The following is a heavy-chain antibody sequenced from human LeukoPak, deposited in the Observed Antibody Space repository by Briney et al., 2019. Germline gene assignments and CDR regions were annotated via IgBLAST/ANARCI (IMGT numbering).Heavy chain of an antibody. CDR2: IYPGDSDT. CDR1: GYSFINYW. Sequence: GESLKISCKGSGYSFINYWIGWVRQMPGKGLEWMGIIYPGDSDTRYRPSFQGQVTISADKSISTAYLQWSSLKASDTAIYYCVRRGSGSYFFDLWGQGTLVTVSS. J-gene: IGHJ4*02. D-gene: IGHD3-10*01. V-gene: IGHV5-51*01. CDR3: VRRGSGSYFFDL.